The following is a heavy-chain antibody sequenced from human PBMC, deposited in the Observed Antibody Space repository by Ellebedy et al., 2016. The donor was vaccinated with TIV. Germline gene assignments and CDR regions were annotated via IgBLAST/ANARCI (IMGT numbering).Heavy chain of an antibody. D-gene: IGHD3-16*01. CDR1: GFTFSDYY. Sequence: GESLKISXAASGFTFSDYYMSWIRQAPGKGLEWVSYISSSGSTIYYADSVKGRFTISRDNAKNSLYLQMNSLRAEDTAVYYCARDGGGGWSPPQFDPWGQGTLVTVSS. CDR2: ISSSGSTI. V-gene: IGHV3-11*04. J-gene: IGHJ5*02. CDR3: ARDGGGGWSPPQFDP.